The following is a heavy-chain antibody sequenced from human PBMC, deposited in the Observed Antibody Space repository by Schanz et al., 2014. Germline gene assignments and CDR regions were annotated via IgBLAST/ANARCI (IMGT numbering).Heavy chain of an antibody. J-gene: IGHJ4*02. CDR3: ASSGAGYSSSWVFDY. Sequence: QVQLVQSGAEVKKPGSSVKVSCTASGGTFSSYTISWIRQAPGQGLEWMGRIIPVLAIADYAQKFQGRVTITADKSTSTASMELSSLRSEDTAVYYCASSGAGYSSSWVFDYWGQGTLVTVSS. CDR1: GGTFSSYT. D-gene: IGHD6-13*01. V-gene: IGHV1-69*02. CDR2: IIPVLAIA.